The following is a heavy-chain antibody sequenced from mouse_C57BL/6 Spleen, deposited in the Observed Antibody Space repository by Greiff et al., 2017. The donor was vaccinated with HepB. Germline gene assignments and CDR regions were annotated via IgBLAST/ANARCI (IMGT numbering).Heavy chain of an antibody. J-gene: IGHJ4*01. V-gene: IGHV5-17*01. CDR1: GFTFSDYG. D-gene: IGHD1-1*01. Sequence: EVKLMESGGGLVKPGGSLKLSCAASGFTFSDYGMHWVRQAPEKGLEWVAYISSGSSTIYYADTVKGRFTISRDNAKNTLFLQMTSLRSEDTAMYYCARRSLITTVVANYAMDYWGEGTSVTVSS. CDR2: ISSGSSTI. CDR3: ARRSLITTVVANYAMDY.